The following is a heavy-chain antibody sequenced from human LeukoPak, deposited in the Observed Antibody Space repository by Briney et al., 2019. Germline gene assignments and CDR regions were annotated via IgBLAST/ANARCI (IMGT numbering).Heavy chain of an antibody. D-gene: IGHD3-10*01. Sequence: PGGYLRLSCAASGFTFSDYYMSWIRQAPGKGLEWVSYISSSSSYTNYADSVKGRFTISRDNAKNSLYLQMNSLRAEDTAVYYCARSPSMVRGVITFFDYWGQGTLVTVSS. J-gene: IGHJ4*02. CDR3: ARSPSMVRGVITFFDY. CDR2: ISSSSSYT. CDR1: GFTFSDYY. V-gene: IGHV3-11*06.